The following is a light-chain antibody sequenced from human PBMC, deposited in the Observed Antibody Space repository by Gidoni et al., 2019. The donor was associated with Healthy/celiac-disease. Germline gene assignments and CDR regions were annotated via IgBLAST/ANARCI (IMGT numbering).Light chain of an antibody. CDR1: QSVSSSY. CDR3: QQYGSSPLLFT. Sequence: EIVLTQSPGHLSLSPGERATLSCRASQSVSSSYLAWYQQKPGQAPRLLIYGASSRATGIPDRFSGSGSGTDFTLTISRLEPEDFAVYYCQQYGSSPLLFTFGPGTKVDIK. V-gene: IGKV3-20*01. J-gene: IGKJ3*01. CDR2: GAS.